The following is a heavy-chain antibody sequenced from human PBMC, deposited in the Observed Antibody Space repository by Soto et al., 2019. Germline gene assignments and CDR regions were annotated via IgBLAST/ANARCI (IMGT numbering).Heavy chain of an antibody. D-gene: IGHD2-2*01. V-gene: IGHV3-33*01. CDR2: IWYDGSNK. CDR3: ARSCSSTSCRPFYYDYGMDV. J-gene: IGHJ6*02. CDR1: GFTFSSYG. Sequence: QVQLVESGGGVVQPGRSLRLSCAASGFTFSSYGMHWVRQAPGKGLEWVAVIWYDGSNKYYADSVKGRFTISRDNSKNTMYLQMNSLRAEDTAVYYCARSCSSTSCRPFYYDYGMDVWGQGTTVTVSS.